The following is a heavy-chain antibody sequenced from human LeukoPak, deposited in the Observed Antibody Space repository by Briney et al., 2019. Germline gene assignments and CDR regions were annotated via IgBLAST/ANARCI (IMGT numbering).Heavy chain of an antibody. D-gene: IGHD2-2*01. V-gene: IGHV3-74*01. CDR2: INSDGSST. J-gene: IGHJ6*03. CDR1: GFPFSTYA. CDR3: ARGPSGSSTYYYYYYMDV. Sequence: GGSLRLSCSASGFPFSTYAMAWVRQAPGKGLVWVSHINSDGSSTNYADSVKGRFTISRDNAKNTLYLQMNSLRAEDTAVYYCARGPSGSSTYYYYYYMDVWGKGTTVTVSS.